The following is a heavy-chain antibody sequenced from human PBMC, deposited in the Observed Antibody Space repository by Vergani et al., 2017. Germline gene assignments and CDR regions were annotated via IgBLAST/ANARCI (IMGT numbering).Heavy chain of an antibody. V-gene: IGHV3-38-3*01. CDR1: GFTVSSNE. D-gene: IGHD3-10*01. CDR3: ARAPPGVVRGVIINYFDY. CDR2: ISGGST. Sequence: EVQLVESRGVLVQPGGSLRLSCAASGFTVSSNEMSWVRQAPGKGLEWVSSISGGSTYYADSRKGRFTISRDNSKNTLYLQMNSLRAEDTAVYYCARAPPGVVRGVIINYFDYWGQGTLVTVSS. J-gene: IGHJ4*02.